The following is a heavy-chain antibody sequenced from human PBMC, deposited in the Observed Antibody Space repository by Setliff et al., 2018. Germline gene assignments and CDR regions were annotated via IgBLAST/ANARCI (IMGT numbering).Heavy chain of an antibody. V-gene: IGHV3-23*01. D-gene: IGHD6-19*01. CDR3: AKCGRFAPSGWFQYVDS. CDR2: ITVSGNT. CDR1: GFTFSNYA. J-gene: IGHJ4*02. Sequence: GSLRLSCAASGFTFSNYAMTWVRQAPGKGLEWVSAITVSGNTHYADSVKGRFTISRDNSKNTLSLQMDNLRAEDTATCYCAKCGRFAPSGWFQYVDSWAQGTLVTVSS.